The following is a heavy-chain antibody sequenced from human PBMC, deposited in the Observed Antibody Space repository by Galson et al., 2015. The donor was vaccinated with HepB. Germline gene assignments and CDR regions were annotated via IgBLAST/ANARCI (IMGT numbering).Heavy chain of an antibody. J-gene: IGHJ5*02. CDR2: INPNSGGT. V-gene: IGHV1-2*02. CDR3: ARDSSSWYLHVRGWFDP. D-gene: IGHD6-13*01. CDR1: GYTFTGYY. Sequence: SVKVSCKASGYTFTGYYMHWVRQAPGQGLEWMGWINPNSGGTNYAQKFQGRVTMTRDTSISTAYMELSRLRSDDTAVYYCARDSSSWYLHVRGWFDPWGQGTLVTVSS.